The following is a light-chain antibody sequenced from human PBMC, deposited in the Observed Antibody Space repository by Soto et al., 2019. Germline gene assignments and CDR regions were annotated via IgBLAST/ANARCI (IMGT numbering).Light chain of an antibody. Sequence: EIVMTQYPDTLSVSQGERATLSCRASQSLSGKLAWYQQKPGQAPRLLIYGTSTRATGIPARFSGSGSGTEFTVTISSLQSEDFGVYYCQQHNKWPWTFGQGTKMEIK. J-gene: IGKJ1*01. CDR2: GTS. V-gene: IGKV3-15*01. CDR1: QSLSGK. CDR3: QQHNKWPWT.